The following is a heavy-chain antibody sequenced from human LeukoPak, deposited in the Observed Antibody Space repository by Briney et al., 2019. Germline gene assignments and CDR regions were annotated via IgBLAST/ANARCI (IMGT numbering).Heavy chain of an antibody. Sequence: GGSLRLSCAASGFTFSTYAMSWVRQAPGKGLEWVSAISGSTGRTYYADSVKGRFTISRDNAKNSLYLQMNSLRAEDTAVYYCARDSNYESGYFDYWGQGTLVTVSS. CDR1: GFTFSTYA. D-gene: IGHD4-11*01. CDR2: ISGSTGRT. J-gene: IGHJ4*02. CDR3: ARDSNYESGYFDY. V-gene: IGHV3-23*01.